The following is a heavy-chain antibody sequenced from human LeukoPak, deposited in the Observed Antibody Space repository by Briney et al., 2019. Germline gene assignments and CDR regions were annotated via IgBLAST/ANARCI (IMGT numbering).Heavy chain of an antibody. Sequence: GGSLRLSCAASGFTFSSYSMNWVRQAPGKGLEWVSSISSSSYIYYADSVKGRFTISRDNAKNPLYLQMNSLRAEDTAVYYCARNRGSYPFDYWGQGTLVTVSS. CDR1: GFTFSSYS. J-gene: IGHJ4*02. D-gene: IGHD1-26*01. CDR3: ARNRGSYPFDY. CDR2: ISSSSYI. V-gene: IGHV3-21*01.